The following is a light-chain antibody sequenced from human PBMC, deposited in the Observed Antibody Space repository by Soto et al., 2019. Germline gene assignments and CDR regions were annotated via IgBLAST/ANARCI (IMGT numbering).Light chain of an antibody. CDR3: QQYGDWPPET. V-gene: IGKV3-15*01. Sequence: EVVLTQSPATLSVSPGDRATLSCRASQSVSRNLAWYQQKPGQAHRLLIYGASTRATGVPARFSGSGSATEFTLSISSLQSEDVAVYYYQQYGDWPPETFGQGTKLDI. J-gene: IGKJ2*01. CDR2: GAS. CDR1: QSVSRN.